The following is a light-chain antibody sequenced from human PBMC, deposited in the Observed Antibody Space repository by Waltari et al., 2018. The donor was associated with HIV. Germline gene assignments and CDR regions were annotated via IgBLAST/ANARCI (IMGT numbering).Light chain of an antibody. V-gene: IGLV2-8*01. CDR2: EVS. Sequence: QSSLTHPPPASLSPRPSVTLSSAVTSSDLCLYNFLSWYQHHPGKAPTLLISEVSRRPSGVPDRFSGSKSGNTASLTVSGLQAEDEAAYYCFSYAGNNYVLFGGGTKLTVL. CDR3: FSYAGNNYVL. J-gene: IGLJ2*01. CDR1: SSDLCLYNF.